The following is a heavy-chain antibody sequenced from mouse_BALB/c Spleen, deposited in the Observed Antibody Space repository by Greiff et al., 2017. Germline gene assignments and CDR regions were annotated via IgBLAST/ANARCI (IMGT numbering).Heavy chain of an antibody. CDR1: GYTFTSYY. CDR2: INPSNGGT. D-gene: IGHD1-1*01. Sequence: QVQLQQSGAELVKPGASVKLSCKASGYTFTSYYMYWVKQRPGQGLEWIGEINPSNGGTNFNEKFKSKATLTVDKSSSTAYMQLSSLTSEDSAVYYCTRGTTVVAPSYWYCDVGGAETTVTVPS. V-gene: IGHV1S81*02. J-gene: IGHJ1*01. CDR3: TRGTTVVAPSYWYCDV.